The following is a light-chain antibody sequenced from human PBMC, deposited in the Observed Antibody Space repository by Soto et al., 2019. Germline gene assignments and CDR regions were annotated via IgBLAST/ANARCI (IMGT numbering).Light chain of an antibody. CDR3: QQYDTLPPYT. CDR2: DAS. CDR1: QDIGNY. J-gene: IGKJ2*01. V-gene: IGKV1-33*01. Sequence: DIQMSQSPSSLSASVGDRVTIACQANQDIGNYLNWYQQKPGKAPRLLIYDASNLEIGVPSRFSGSGSGTDSTITISNLQPEDIATYYCQQYDTLPPYTFGQGTKVELK.